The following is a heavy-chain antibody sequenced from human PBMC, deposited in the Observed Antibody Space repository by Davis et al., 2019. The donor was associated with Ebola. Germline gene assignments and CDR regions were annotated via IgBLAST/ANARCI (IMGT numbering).Heavy chain of an antibody. D-gene: IGHD6-13*01. J-gene: IGHJ5*02. Sequence: PSETLSLTCAVYGGSFSGYYWSWIRQPPGKGLEWIGEINHSGSTNYNPSLKSQVTISVDTSKNQFSLKLSSVTAADTAVYYCARGGSSSWYVGWFDPWGQGTLVTVSS. CDR2: INHSGST. CDR3: ARGGSSSWYVGWFDP. CDR1: GGSFSGYY. V-gene: IGHV4-34*01.